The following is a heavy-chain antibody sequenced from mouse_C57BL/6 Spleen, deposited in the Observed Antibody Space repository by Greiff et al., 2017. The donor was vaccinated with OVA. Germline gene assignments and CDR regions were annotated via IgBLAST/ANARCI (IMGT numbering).Heavy chain of an antibody. CDR2: ISSGGDYI. J-gene: IGHJ2*01. CDR3: TREGLGYFDY. CDR1: GFTFSSYA. Sequence: EVKLVESGEGLVKPGGSLKLSCAASGFTFSSYAMSWVRQTPEKRLEWVAYISSGGDYIYYADTVKGRFNISRDNARNTLYLQISRLKSEDTAMYYCTREGLGYFDYWGQGTTLTVSS. V-gene: IGHV5-9-1*02. D-gene: IGHD4-1*01.